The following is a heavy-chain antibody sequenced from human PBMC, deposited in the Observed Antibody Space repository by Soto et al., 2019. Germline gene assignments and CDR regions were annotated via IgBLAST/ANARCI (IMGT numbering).Heavy chain of an antibody. Sequence: QLQLQESGPGLVRPSETLSLTCSVSGGSITSRSSYWAWIRQPPGKGLEWIGTFFSGSTFSNPSLRSRVTISKDTSRNPFSLKLTSVAATDTAMYYCATTRGLAVGGSFNYWGQGALVTVSS. J-gene: IGHJ4*02. CDR2: FFSGST. CDR3: ATTRGLAVGGSFNY. CDR1: GGSITSRSSY. V-gene: IGHV4-39*01. D-gene: IGHD6-13*01.